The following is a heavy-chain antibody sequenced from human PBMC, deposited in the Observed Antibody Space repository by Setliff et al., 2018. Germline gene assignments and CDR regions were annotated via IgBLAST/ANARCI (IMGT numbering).Heavy chain of an antibody. D-gene: IGHD1-7*01. CDR3: TPWTGTSRLHY. CDR1: GFTFGDYA. CDR2: IRGKPSSGTT. J-gene: IGHJ4*02. V-gene: IGHV3-49*04. Sequence: PGGSLRLSCTTSGFTFGDYAITWVRQAPGKGLEWVGFIRGKPSSGTTEYAASVKGRFTISGDDSKSIAYLQMSSLKTEDTALYYCTPWTGTSRLHYWGQGTLVTVSS.